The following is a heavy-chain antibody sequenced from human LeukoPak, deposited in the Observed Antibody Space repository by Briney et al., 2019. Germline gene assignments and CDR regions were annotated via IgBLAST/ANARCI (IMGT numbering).Heavy chain of an antibody. CDR3: ARGKDGSSWYWFDY. D-gene: IGHD6-13*01. Sequence: SQTLSLTCTVSGGSISSGGYYWSWIRQPAGKGLEWIGRIYTSGSTNYNPSLKSRVTMSVDTSKNQFSLKLSSVTAADTAVYYCARGKDGSSWYWFDYWGQGTLVTVSS. CDR2: IYTSGST. V-gene: IGHV4-61*02. J-gene: IGHJ4*02. CDR1: GGSISSGGYY.